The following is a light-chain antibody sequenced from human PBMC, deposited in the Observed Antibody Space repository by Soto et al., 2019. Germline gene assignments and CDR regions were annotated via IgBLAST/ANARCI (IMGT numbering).Light chain of an antibody. J-gene: IGLJ3*02. CDR3: QSYDSSLSGWV. CDR2: GNS. Sequence: QSALTQPPSVSGAPGQRVTISCTGSSSNIGAGYDVHWYQQLPGTAPKLLIYGNSNRPSGVPDRFSGSKSGTSASLAITGLQAEDEADYYCQSYDSSLSGWVFGGGTKQTVL. CDR1: SSNIGAGYD. V-gene: IGLV1-40*01.